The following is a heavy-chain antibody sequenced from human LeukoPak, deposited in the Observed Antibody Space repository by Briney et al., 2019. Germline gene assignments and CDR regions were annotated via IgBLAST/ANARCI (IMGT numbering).Heavy chain of an antibody. J-gene: IGHJ6*02. CDR3: ARDRVESYYGMDV. CDR2: IYYSGST. Sequence: PSETLSLTCTVSGVSISSYYWSWIRQPPGKGLEWIGYIYYSGSTNYNPSLKSRVTISVDTSKNQFSLKLSSVTAADTAVYYCARDRVESYYGMDVWGQGTTVTVSS. CDR1: GVSISSYY. D-gene: IGHD1-1*01. V-gene: IGHV4-59*01.